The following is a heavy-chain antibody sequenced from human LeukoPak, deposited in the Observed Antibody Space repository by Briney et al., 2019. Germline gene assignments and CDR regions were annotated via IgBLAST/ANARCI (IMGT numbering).Heavy chain of an antibody. CDR1: GYTFTGYY. Sequence: ASVKVSCKASGYTFTGYYTHWVRQAPGQGLEWMGWINPNSGGTNYAQKFQGRVTMTRDTSISTAYMELSRLRSDDTAVYYCVFGSSQESYYYMDVWGKGTTVTVSS. J-gene: IGHJ6*03. CDR3: VFGSSQESYYYMDV. D-gene: IGHD6-6*01. CDR2: INPNSGGT. V-gene: IGHV1-2*02.